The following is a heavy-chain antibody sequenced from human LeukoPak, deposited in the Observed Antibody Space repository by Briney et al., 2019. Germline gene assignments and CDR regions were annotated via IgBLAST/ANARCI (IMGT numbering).Heavy chain of an antibody. CDR1: GFTFSDYI. CDR3: TRDGGDSTKTAFDM. D-gene: IGHD2/OR15-2a*01. V-gene: IGHV3-72*01. Sequence: GGSLRLSCAASGFTFSDYILDWVRQAPGKGLEWVGRIRRGTNNYTTECAASVKGRFIISRDDSKNSLYLHMNSLKTEDTAVYHCTRDGGDSTKTAFDMWGQGTMVTVSS. J-gene: IGHJ3*02. CDR2: IRRGTNNYTT.